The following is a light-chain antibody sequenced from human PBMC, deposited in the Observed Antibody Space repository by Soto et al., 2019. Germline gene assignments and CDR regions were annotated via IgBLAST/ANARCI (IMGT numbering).Light chain of an antibody. Sequence: PGEIATLSCGVSLNISSAFLAWYEHKTGQATRLIISAAYSRATGIQDRFSGSGSGTDFTLTLRGLEPEDFAVYYCQQYVSSPRTFGQGTKVDIK. CDR2: AAY. J-gene: IGKJ1*01. V-gene: IGKV3-20*01. CDR3: QQYVSSPRT. CDR1: LNISSAF.